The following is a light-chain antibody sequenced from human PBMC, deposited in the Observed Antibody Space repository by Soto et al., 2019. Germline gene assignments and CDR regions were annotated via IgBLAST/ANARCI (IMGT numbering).Light chain of an antibody. J-gene: IGKJ1*01. V-gene: IGKV3-15*01. CDR3: QHYINWPRT. CDR2: GAS. Sequence: EVVMTQSPATLSVSPGEGATLSCRASQNVFNHLAWYQQRPGQAPRLLIYGASTRATGIPARFSGSGFGTEFTLTISSLQSEDFALYFCQHYINWPRTFGQGTKVEIK. CDR1: QNVFNH.